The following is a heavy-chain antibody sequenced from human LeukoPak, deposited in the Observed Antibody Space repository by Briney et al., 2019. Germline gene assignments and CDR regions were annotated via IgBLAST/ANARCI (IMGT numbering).Heavy chain of an antibody. Sequence: PSETLSLTCTVSGGSISSSYWSWIRQPPGKGLEWIGYIYYSGSPNYNPSLKSRVTISVDTSKNQFALKLTSVTAADTAVYYCARGFGDYRFDRDWFDPWGQGTLVTVSS. CDR2: IYYSGSP. D-gene: IGHD4-11*01. CDR1: GGSISSSY. CDR3: ARGFGDYRFDRDWFDP. J-gene: IGHJ5*02. V-gene: IGHV4-59*12.